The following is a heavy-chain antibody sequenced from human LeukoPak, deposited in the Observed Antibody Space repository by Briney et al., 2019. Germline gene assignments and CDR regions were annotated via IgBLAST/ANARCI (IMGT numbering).Heavy chain of an antibody. CDR2: ISSSGTTI. Sequence: GGSLRLSCAASGFTFSSYEMNWVRQAPGKGLEWVSYISSSGTTIYYADSVKGRFTTSRDNAKNSLYLQMNSLRAEDTAVYYCARDPGIAVPLYYFDYWGQGTLVTVSS. CDR3: ARDPGIAVPLYYFDY. J-gene: IGHJ4*02. D-gene: IGHD6-19*01. CDR1: GFTFSSYE. V-gene: IGHV3-48*03.